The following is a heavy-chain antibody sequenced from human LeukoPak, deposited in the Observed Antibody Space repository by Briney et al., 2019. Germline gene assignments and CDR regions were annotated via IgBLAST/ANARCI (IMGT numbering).Heavy chain of an antibody. D-gene: IGHD3-10*01. CDR2: IWYDGSNK. V-gene: IGHV3-33*01. CDR3: ARDGYYGSGRQTYYYYYYGMDV. CDR1: GFTFSSYG. Sequence: GRSLRLSCAASGFTFSSYGMLWVRQAPGKGLEWVAVIWYDGSNKYYADSVKGRFTISRDNSKNTLYLQMNSLRAEDTAVYYCARDGYYGSGRQTYYYYYYGMDVWGKGTTVTVSS. J-gene: IGHJ6*04.